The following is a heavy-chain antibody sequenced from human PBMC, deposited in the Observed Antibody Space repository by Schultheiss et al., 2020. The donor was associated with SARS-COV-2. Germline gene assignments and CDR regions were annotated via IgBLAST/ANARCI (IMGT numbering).Heavy chain of an antibody. D-gene: IGHD6-19*01. CDR2: ISSSGSTI. Sequence: GESLKISCAASGFTFSDYYMSWIRQAPGKGLEWVSYISSSGSTIYYADSVKGRFTISRDNSKNTLYLQMNSLRAEDTAVYYCAREGRGRIAVAGYNWFDPWGQGTLVTVSS. CDR1: GFTFSDYY. V-gene: IGHV3-11*04. J-gene: IGHJ5*02. CDR3: AREGRGRIAVAGYNWFDP.